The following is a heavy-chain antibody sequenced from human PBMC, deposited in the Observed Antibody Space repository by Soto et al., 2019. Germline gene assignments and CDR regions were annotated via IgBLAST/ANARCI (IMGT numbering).Heavy chain of an antibody. CDR3: ARDVEASITMFGVVPKHCYCGMDV. CDR2: ISAYNGNT. J-gene: IGHJ6*04. Sequence: ASVKVSCKASGYTFTSYGISWVRQAPGQGLEWMGWISAYNGNTNYAQKLQGRVTMTTDTSTSTAYMELRSLRSDDTAVYYCARDVEASITMFGVVPKHCYCGMDVWGKGYTVTVYS. D-gene: IGHD3-3*01. V-gene: IGHV1-18*04. CDR1: GYTFTSYG.